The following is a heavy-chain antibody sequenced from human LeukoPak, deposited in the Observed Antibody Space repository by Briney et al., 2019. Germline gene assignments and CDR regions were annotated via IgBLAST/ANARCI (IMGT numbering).Heavy chain of an antibody. J-gene: IGHJ4*02. CDR1: GYTFTSFG. D-gene: IGHD3-16*01. V-gene: IGHV1-18*01. Sequence: GASVKVSCKASGYTFTSFGLSWVRQAPGQGLEWMGWITTYSGNTYYAQKLQGRVTMTTDTSTSTAYMELRSLRSDDTAVYYCATPLIGQGVSLGYWGQGTLVTVSS. CDR3: ATPLIGQGVSLGY. CDR2: ITTYSGNT.